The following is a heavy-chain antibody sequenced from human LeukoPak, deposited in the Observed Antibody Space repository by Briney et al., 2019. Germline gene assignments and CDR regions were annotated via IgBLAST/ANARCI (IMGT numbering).Heavy chain of an antibody. D-gene: IGHD2-15*01. V-gene: IGHV4-61*02. Sequence: NPSETLSLTCTVSGGSISSGSYYWSWIRQPAGKGLEWIGRIYTSGSTNYNPSLKSRVTISVDTSKNQFSLKLSSVTAADTAVYYCARGGYRSAVDYWGQGTLVTVSS. CDR1: GGSISSGSYY. CDR2: IYTSGST. J-gene: IGHJ4*02. CDR3: ARGGYRSAVDY.